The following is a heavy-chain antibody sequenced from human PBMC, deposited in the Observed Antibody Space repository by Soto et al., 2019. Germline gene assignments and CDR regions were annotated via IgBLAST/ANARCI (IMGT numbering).Heavy chain of an antibody. CDR2: ISAYNGNT. CDR1: GYTFTSYG. CDR3: ARDGVDTATGYYYGMDV. Sequence: ASVKVSCKASGYTFTSYGISWVRQAPGQGLEWMGWISAYNGNTNYAQKLQGRATMTTDTSTSTAYMELRSLRSDDTAVYFCARDGVDTATGYYYGMDVWGQGTTVTVSS. V-gene: IGHV1-18*01. D-gene: IGHD5-18*01. J-gene: IGHJ6*02.